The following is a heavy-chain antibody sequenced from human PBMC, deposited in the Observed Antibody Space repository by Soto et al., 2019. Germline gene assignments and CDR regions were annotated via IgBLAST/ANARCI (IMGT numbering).Heavy chain of an antibody. Sequence: PSETLSLTCTVSGGSISSYYWSWIRQPPGKGLEWIGYIYYSGSTNYNPSLKSRVTISVDTSKNQFSLKLSSVTAADTAVYYCARVGRHCISTSCYRNYFDYWGQGTLVTVSS. CDR2: IYYSGST. V-gene: IGHV4-59*01. D-gene: IGHD2-2*02. CDR3: ARVGRHCISTSCYRNYFDY. J-gene: IGHJ4*02. CDR1: GGSISSYY.